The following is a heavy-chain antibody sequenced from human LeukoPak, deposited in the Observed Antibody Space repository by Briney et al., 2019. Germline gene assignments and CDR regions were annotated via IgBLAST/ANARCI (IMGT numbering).Heavy chain of an antibody. CDR3: ARSWGGSSSVYRVLDY. CDR1: GFTFSSYW. D-gene: IGHD6-6*01. Sequence: PGGSLRLSCAASGFTFSSYWMSWVRQAPGKGLEWVANIKQDGSEKYYVDSVKGRFTISRDNAKNTLYLQMNSLRAEDTAVYYCARSWGGSSSVYRVLDYWGQGTLVTVSS. J-gene: IGHJ4*02. CDR2: IKQDGSEK. V-gene: IGHV3-7*01.